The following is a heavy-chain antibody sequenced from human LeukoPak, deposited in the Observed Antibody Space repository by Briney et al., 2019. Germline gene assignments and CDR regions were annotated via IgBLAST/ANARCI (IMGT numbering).Heavy chain of an antibody. Sequence: PRGSLRLSCAASGFTFSSYAMSWVRQAPGKGLEWVSAISGSGGNTYYADSVKGRLTISRDNSNNTLYLQMNSLRAEDTAVYYCAKDSSSWYFDYWGQGTLVTVSS. D-gene: IGHD6-13*01. CDR1: GFTFSSYA. J-gene: IGHJ4*02. V-gene: IGHV3-23*01. CDR2: ISGSGGNT. CDR3: AKDSSSWYFDY.